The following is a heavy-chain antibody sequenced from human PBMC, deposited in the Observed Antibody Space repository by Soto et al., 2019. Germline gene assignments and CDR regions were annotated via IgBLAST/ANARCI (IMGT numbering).Heavy chain of an antibody. D-gene: IGHD2-2*01. CDR3: ATRTKPTIVVVPAAMSLSYYGMDV. V-gene: IGHV5-10-1*01. Sequence: PGESLKISCKGSGYSFTSYWISWVRQMPGKGLEWMGRIDPSDSYTNYSPSFQGHVTISADKSISTAYLQWSSLKASDTAMYYCATRTKPTIVVVPAAMSLSYYGMDVWGKGTTVTVSS. CDR1: GYSFTSYW. CDR2: IDPSDSYT. J-gene: IGHJ6*04.